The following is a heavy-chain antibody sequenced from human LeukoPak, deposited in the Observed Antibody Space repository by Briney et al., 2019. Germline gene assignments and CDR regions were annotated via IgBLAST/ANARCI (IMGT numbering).Heavy chain of an antibody. J-gene: IGHJ6*03. D-gene: IGHD3-3*01. CDR3: ARDYYDFWSGYQGDYYYYYMDV. Sequence: GGSLRLSCAASGFTFSDYYMSWIRQAPGKGLEWASYISSSGSTIYYADSVKGRFTISRDNAKNSLYLQMNSLRAEDTAVYYCARDYYDFWSGYQGDYYYYYMDVWGKGTTVTVSS. V-gene: IGHV3-11*01. CDR2: ISSSGSTI. CDR1: GFTFSDYY.